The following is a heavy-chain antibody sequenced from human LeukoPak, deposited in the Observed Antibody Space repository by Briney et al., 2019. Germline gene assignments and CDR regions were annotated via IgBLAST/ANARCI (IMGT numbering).Heavy chain of an antibody. CDR1: GFTFSGYG. J-gene: IGHJ4*02. CDR2: ILNDGMTI. V-gene: IGHV3-30*03. Sequence: GGSLRLSCAASGFTFSGYGMHWGRQSPAKGLEWVAVILNDGMTIYSADSSKGRSTSSRNSSKNPLLLRVNSLRVEDTADYSLAREACSGTARSEYFDDWGLGTLVTVSS. D-gene: IGHD2-8*02. CDR3: AREACSGTARSEYFDD.